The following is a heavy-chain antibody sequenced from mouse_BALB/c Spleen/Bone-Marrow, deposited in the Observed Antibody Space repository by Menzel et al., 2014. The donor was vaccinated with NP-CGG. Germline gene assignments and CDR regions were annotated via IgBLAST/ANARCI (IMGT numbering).Heavy chain of an antibody. J-gene: IGHJ2*01. CDR1: GFTFTDYY. D-gene: IGHD1-1*01. CDR2: IRNKANGYTT. Sequence: DVQLVESGGGLVQPGGSLRLSCATSGFTFTDYYMSRVRPPPGKALEWLGFIRNKANGYTTEYSASVKGRFTISRDNSQSILYLQMNTLRAEDSATYYCARDRGGLLHDYWGQGTTLTVSS. V-gene: IGHV7-3*02. CDR3: ARDRGGLLHDY.